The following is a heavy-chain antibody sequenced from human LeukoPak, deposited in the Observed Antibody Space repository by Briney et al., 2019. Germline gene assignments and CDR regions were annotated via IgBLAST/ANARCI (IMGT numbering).Heavy chain of an antibody. D-gene: IGHD6-19*01. V-gene: IGHV4-61*02. CDR2: IYTSGST. J-gene: IGHJ3*02. Sequence: SQTLSLTCTVSGGSISSGSYYWSWIRQPAGKGLEWIGRIYTSGSTNYNPSLKSRVTISVDTSKNQFSLKLSSVTAADTAVYYCARDSSGWHDAFDIWGQGTMVTVSS. CDR1: GGSISSGSYY. CDR3: ARDSSGWHDAFDI.